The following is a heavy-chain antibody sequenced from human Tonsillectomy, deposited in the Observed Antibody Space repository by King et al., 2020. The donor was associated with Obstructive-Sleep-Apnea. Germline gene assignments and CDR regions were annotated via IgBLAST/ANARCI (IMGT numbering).Heavy chain of an antibody. CDR3: ARDAKSSGWYSDYYYGMDV. CDR1: CGSISSYY. D-gene: IGHD6-19*01. V-gene: IGHV4-59*01. CDR2: IYYSGST. Sequence: VQLQESGPGLVKPSETLSLTCTVSCGSISSYYWSWIRQPPGKGLEWIGYIYYSGSTNYNPSLKSRVTISVDTSKNQFSLKLSSVTAADTAVYYCARDAKSSGWYSDYYYGMDVWGQGTTVTVSS. J-gene: IGHJ6*02.